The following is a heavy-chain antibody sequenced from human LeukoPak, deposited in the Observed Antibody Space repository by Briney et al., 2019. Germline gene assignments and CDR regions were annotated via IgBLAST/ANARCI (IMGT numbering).Heavy chain of an antibody. J-gene: IGHJ6*03. CDR3: ARLKFYDSTGYSPGYYMDV. CDR1: GGSIISNY. CDR2: IYGSGIT. Sequence: SETLSLTCTVSGGSIISNYWSWIRQSAGTGLEWIGRIYGSGITDYNPSLKSRVTMSLDTSRKQFSLRLTSVTAADTTVYYCARLKFYDSTGYSPGYYMDVWGKGTTVSVFS. V-gene: IGHV4-4*07. D-gene: IGHD3-22*01.